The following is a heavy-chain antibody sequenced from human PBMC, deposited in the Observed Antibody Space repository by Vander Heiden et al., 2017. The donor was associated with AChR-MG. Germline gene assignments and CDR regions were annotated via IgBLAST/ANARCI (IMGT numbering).Heavy chain of an antibody. CDR2: IKQDGSEK. Sequence: EVQLVASGGGLVQPGGSLRLPCAASGFTFSSYWMSWVRQAPGKGLEWVANIKQDGSEKYYVDSVKGRFTISRDNAKNSLYLQMNSLRAEDTAVYYCARDSGSSSWPHYYGMDVWGQGTTVTVSS. D-gene: IGHD6-13*01. V-gene: IGHV3-7*01. J-gene: IGHJ6*02. CDR3: ARDSGSSSWPHYYGMDV. CDR1: GFTFSSYW.